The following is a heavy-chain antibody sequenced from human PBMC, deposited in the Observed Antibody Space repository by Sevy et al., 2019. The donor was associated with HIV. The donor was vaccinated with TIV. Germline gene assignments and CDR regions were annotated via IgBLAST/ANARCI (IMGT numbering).Heavy chain of an antibody. J-gene: IGHJ4*01. V-gene: IGHV4-39*01. CDR3: ARAFRAVAGSYYFDY. CDR1: GGSISISSYY. Sequence: SESLSLTCTVSGGSISISSYYWGWIRQPSGKGLEWIGSFYYSESTYDNPSLKSRVTISLDTSKNQFSLKLSSVTAADTAVYYCARAFRAVAGSYYFDYWGHGTLVTVSS. D-gene: IGHD6-19*01. CDR2: FYYSEST.